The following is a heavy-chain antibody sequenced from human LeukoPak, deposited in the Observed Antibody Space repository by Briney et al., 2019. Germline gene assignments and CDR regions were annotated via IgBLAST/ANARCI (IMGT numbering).Heavy chain of an antibody. V-gene: IGHV3-49*03. CDR1: GFTFGDYA. Sequence: GGSLRLSCTTSGFTFGDYAISWFRQAPGKGLEWVGFIRSKVYGGTTKYAASVKGRFTILRDDSKSIAYLQMNSLKTEDTAVYYCTRGRLTRNWFDPWGQGTLVTVSS. CDR3: TRGRLTRNWFDP. CDR2: IRSKVYGGTT. J-gene: IGHJ5*02. D-gene: IGHD2-2*01.